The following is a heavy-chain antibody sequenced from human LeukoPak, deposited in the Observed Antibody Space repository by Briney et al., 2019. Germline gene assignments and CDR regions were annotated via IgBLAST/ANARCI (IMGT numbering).Heavy chain of an antibody. J-gene: IGHJ4*02. CDR3: QLGIGICFGDYDDY. D-gene: IGHD3-10*01. Sequence: SQTLSLTCTVSGGSINSDNYYWSWTRQPPGKGLEWIGYVYYTGSTSYNPSLKRRVTISMDTAKNQFSLKLSSVTAADTAVYYCQLGIGICFGDYDDYWGQGTLVTVSS. CDR1: GGSINSDNYY. V-gene: IGHV4-30-4*08. CDR2: VYYTGST.